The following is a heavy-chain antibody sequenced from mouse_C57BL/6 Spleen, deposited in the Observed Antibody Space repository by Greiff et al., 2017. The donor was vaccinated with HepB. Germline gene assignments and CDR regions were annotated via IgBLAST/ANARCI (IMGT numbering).Heavy chain of an antibody. CDR2: ISNGGGST. CDR3: ARRGLLLAMDY. D-gene: IGHD2-3*01. CDR1: GFTFSDYY. Sequence: EVKLMESGGGLVQPGGSLKLSCAASGFTFSDYYMYWVRQTPEKRLEWVAYISNGGGSTYYPDTVKGRFTISRDNAKNTLYLQMSRLKSEDTAMYYCARRGLLLAMDYWGQGTSVTVSS. J-gene: IGHJ4*01. V-gene: IGHV5-12*01.